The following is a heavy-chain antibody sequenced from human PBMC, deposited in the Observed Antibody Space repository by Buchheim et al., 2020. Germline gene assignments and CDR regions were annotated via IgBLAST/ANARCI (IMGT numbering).Heavy chain of an antibody. V-gene: IGHV3-23*01. CDR2: ISGSGGST. Sequence: EVQLLESGGGLVQPGGSLRLSCAASGFTFSSYAMSWVRQAPGKGLEWVSAISGSGGSTYYADSVQGRFTISRDNSKNTLYLQMNSLRAEDTAVYYCAKDRRYSSGWSEGVPDYWGQGTL. CDR1: GFTFSSYA. J-gene: IGHJ4*02. D-gene: IGHD6-19*01. CDR3: AKDRRYSSGWSEGVPDY.